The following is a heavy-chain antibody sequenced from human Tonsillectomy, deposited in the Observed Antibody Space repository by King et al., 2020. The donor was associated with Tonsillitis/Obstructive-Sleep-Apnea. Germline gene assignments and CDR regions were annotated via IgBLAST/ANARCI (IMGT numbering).Heavy chain of an antibody. Sequence: QLVQSGAEVKKPGASVKVSCKASGYTFTSYGFSWVRQAPGQGLVWMGWISSYNGNTDSAQKLQGRVTMTTDTSTSTAYMELRSLRSDDTAVYYCARDPDGGNSRDYWGQGTLVTVSS. CDR2: ISSYNGNT. V-gene: IGHV1-18*01. CDR1: GYTFTSYG. D-gene: IGHD4-23*01. CDR3: ARDPDGGNSRDY. J-gene: IGHJ4*02.